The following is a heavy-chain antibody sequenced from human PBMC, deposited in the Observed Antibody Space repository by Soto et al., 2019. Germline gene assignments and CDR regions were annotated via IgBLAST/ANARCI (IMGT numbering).Heavy chain of an antibody. CDR1: GFTFSSYA. D-gene: IGHD6-6*01. CDR2: ISGSGGST. Sequence: LSLTCAASGFTFSSYAMSWVRQAPGKGLEWVSAISGSGGSTYYADSVKGRFTISRDNSKNTLYLQMNSLRAEDTAVYYCAKPSRGYSSSSGAFDIWGQGTMVTVSS. J-gene: IGHJ3*02. V-gene: IGHV3-23*01. CDR3: AKPSRGYSSSSGAFDI.